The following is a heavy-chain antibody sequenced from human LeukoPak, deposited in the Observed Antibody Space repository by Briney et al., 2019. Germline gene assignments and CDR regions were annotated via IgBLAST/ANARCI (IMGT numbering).Heavy chain of an antibody. CDR1: GLTFTSYA. D-gene: IGHD6-19*01. CDR2: ISASGSGT. CDR3: AKGRDTSGRQNFDF. J-gene: IGHJ4*02. V-gene: IGHV3-23*01. Sequence: PGGSLRLSCEASGLTFTSYAMHWVRQAPGKGLEWVSSISASGSGTFYTDSMSGRFTISRDNAKKTLFLQMKNLRLGDTALYYCAKGRDTSGRQNFDFWGQGTLVTVSS.